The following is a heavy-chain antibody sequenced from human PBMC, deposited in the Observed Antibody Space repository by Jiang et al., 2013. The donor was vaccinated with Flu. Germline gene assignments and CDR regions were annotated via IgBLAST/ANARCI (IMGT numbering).Heavy chain of an antibody. D-gene: IGHD4-17*01. CDR3: AREDPNDYGLY. CDR2: IYYSGST. CDR1: GGSISSYY. J-gene: IGHJ4*02. Sequence: GPGLVKPSETLSLTCTVSGGSISSYYWSWIRQPPGKGLEWIGYIYYSGSTNYNPSLKSRVTISVDTSKNQFSLKLSSVTAADTAVYYCAREDPNDYGLYWGQGTLVTVSS. V-gene: IGHV4-59*01.